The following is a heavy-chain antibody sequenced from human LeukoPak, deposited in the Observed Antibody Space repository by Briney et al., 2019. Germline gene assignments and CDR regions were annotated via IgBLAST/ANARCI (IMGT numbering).Heavy chain of an antibody. CDR1: GGSISSYY. J-gene: IGHJ4*02. V-gene: IGHV4-59*01. Sequence: PSETLSLTCTVSGGSISSYYWSWIRQPPGKGQEWIGYIYYSGSTNYNPSLKSRVTISVDTSKNQFSLKLSSVTAADTAVYYCARGKDSSFDYWGQGTLVTVSS. CDR2: IYYSGST. CDR3: ARGKDSSFDY. D-gene: IGHD3-22*01.